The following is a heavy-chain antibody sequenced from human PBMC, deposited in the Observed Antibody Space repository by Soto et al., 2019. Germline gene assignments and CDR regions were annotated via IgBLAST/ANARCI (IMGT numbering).Heavy chain of an antibody. D-gene: IGHD3-9*01. CDR2: VYDNGRP. CDR1: GGSISVYY. CDR3: ARGVGSSPPRY. J-gene: IGHJ4*02. V-gene: IGHV4-59*01. Sequence: SETRSLTCTISGGSISVYYWSWIRQSPRQGLEWIGYVYDNGRPYYSPSLKSRVTISADTSKNQISLKLTSATAADTAVYYCARGVGSSPPRYWGRGTLVTVSS.